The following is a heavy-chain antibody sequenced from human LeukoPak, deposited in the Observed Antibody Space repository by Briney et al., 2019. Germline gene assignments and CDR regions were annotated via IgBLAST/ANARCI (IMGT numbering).Heavy chain of an antibody. Sequence: GGSLRLSCAASGFTFSSYWMSWVRQAPGKGLEWVSAISGSGGSTYYADSVKGRFTISRDNSKNTLYLQMNSLRAEDTAVYYCAKDQQQWLVEYFQHWGQGTLVTVSS. CDR1: GFTFSSYW. J-gene: IGHJ1*01. CDR2: ISGSGGST. V-gene: IGHV3-23*01. CDR3: AKDQQQWLVEYFQH. D-gene: IGHD6-19*01.